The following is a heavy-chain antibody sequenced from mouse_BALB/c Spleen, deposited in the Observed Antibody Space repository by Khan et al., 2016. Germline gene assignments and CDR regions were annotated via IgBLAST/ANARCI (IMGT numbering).Heavy chain of an antibody. Sequence: QIQLVQSGPELKKPGETVKISCKASGYPFTNYGMNWVKQAPGKGLKWMGWINTYTGQPTYDDDFKGRFAFSLETSATTAYLQINNLKNEDTATYFCAREDWDGYAMDYWGQGTSVTVSS. CDR3: AREDWDGYAMDY. CDR2: INTYTGQP. V-gene: IGHV9-3-1*01. CDR1: GYPFTNYG. J-gene: IGHJ4*01. D-gene: IGHD4-1*01.